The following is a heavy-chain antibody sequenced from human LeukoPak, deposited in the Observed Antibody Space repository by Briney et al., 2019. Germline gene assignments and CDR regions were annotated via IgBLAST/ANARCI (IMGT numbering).Heavy chain of an antibody. Sequence: AGSLTLSCAASGFTFSSYAMEWVRRAPGKGLEWVSGLRISGDTTHYADSVKGRFTISRDNSKNTLYLQMNSLRVDDTAVYYCAKGWNSLSFYITHWGQGILVTVSS. V-gene: IGHV3-23*01. D-gene: IGHD3-10*01. CDR2: LRISGDTT. CDR3: AKGWNSLSFYITH. CDR1: GFTFSSYA. J-gene: IGHJ4*02.